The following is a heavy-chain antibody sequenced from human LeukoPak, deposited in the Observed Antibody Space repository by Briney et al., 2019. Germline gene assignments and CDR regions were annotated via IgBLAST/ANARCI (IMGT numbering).Heavy chain of an antibody. CDR3: AISEDWLLCR. D-gene: IGHD3-3*01. CDR1: GGTFSSYA. J-gene: IGHJ4*02. Sequence: GASVKVSCKASGGTFSSYAISWVRQAPGQGLEWMGGIIPIFGTANYAQTFQGRVTITTDESTSTAYMGLRSLRSEDTAVCYCAISEDWLLCRWGQGTLVTVSS. V-gene: IGHV1-69*05. CDR2: IIPIFGTA.